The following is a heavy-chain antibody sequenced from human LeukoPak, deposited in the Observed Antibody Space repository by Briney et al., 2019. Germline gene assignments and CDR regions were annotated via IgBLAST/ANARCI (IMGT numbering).Heavy chain of an antibody. J-gene: IGHJ3*02. V-gene: IGHV4-30-2*01. CDR3: ARRYSNLGTNAFDI. Sequence: SETLSLTCTVSGGSISSGGYYWSWIRQPPGKGLEWIGYIYHSGSTYYNPSLKSRVTISVDTSKNQFSLKLSSVTAADTAVYYCARRYSNLGTNAFDIWGQGTMVTVSS. CDR1: GGSISSGGYY. D-gene: IGHD3-10*01. CDR2: IYHSGST.